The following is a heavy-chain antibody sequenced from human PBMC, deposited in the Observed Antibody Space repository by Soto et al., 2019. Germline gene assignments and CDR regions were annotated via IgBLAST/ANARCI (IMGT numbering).Heavy chain of an antibody. V-gene: IGHV1-46*01. CDR3: ARGRRDVI. Sequence: QVQLVQSGAEVKRPGASVTISCKTSGFPFTYYYMNWVRQAPGQGLEWMGKINPSGGATTYVQNVQGRLTVTSDMSSSAVYMELSGLTSDDTAMYYCARGRRDVICGQGTQVTVSS. CDR2: INPSGGAT. J-gene: IGHJ4*02. CDR1: GFPFTYYY.